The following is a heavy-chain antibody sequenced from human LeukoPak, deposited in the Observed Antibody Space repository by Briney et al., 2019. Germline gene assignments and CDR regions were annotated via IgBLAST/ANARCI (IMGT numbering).Heavy chain of an antibody. CDR2: ISSNSNSI. V-gene: IGHV3-48*03. J-gene: IGHJ4*02. Sequence: GSLRLSCKASGFTFSSYEMNWFGQAPGKGLEWLSYISSNSNSIYYARSVKGRFTISRDNAENSLYLQMNSVRAEDTAVYYCARRLLGELFGFDYWGQGTLVTVSS. CDR1: GFTFSSYE. CDR3: ARRLLGELFGFDY. D-gene: IGHD3-10*01.